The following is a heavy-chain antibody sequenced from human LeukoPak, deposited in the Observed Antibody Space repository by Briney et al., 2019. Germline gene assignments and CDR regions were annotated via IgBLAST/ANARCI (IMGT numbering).Heavy chain of an antibody. D-gene: IGHD3-22*01. CDR2: IYYSGST. J-gene: IGHJ3*02. V-gene: IGHV4-59*08. CDR1: GGSISSYY. CDR3: ARHNYYYDSSGYYYVESGAFDI. Sequence: PSETLSLTCTVSGGSISSYYWSWIRQPPGKGLEWIGYIYYSGSTNYNPPLKSRVTISVDTSKNQFSLKLSSVTAADTAVYYCARHNYYYDSSGYYYVESGAFDIWGQGTMVTVSS.